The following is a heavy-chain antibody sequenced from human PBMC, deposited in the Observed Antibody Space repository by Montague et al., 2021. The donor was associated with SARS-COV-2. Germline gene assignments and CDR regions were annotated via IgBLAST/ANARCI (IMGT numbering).Heavy chain of an antibody. CDR2: INYSGKT. D-gene: IGHD6-19*01. CDR3: ARRAQWQLSWFFDL. CDR1: GGSISSGTYY. V-gene: IGHV4-39*01. Sequence: ETLSLICTVSGGSISSGTYYWGWVRQPPGKGLEWIGTINYSGKTYYNPSLKSRVTISVDTSKNQFSLKVTSVTAADTAVYYCARRAQWQLSWFFDLWGRGTLVTVSS. J-gene: IGHJ2*01.